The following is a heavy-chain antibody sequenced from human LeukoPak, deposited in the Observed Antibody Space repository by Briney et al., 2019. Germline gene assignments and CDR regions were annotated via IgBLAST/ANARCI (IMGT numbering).Heavy chain of an antibody. CDR1: GGSFSGYY. Sequence: SETLSITCAVYGGSFSGYYWSWIRQPPGKGLEWIGEINHSGSTNYNPSLKSRVTISVDTSKNQFSLKLSSVTAADTAVYYCARGGDIVVVPAAYDYWGQGTLVTVSS. CDR3: ARGGDIVVVPAAYDY. CDR2: INHSGST. J-gene: IGHJ4*02. D-gene: IGHD2-2*01. V-gene: IGHV4-34*01.